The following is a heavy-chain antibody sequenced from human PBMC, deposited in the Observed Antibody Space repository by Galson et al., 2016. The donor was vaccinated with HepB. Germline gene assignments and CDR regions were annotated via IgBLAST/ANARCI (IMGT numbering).Heavy chain of an antibody. V-gene: IGHV3-7*03. CDR1: GFTFTDFW. J-gene: IGHJ4*02. D-gene: IGHD3-10*01. Sequence: SLRLSCATSGFTFTDFWMTWVRQAPGKGLEWVANIQQNGNEKYYVDSVKGRFTISRDNAKNSLYLQMNCLRAEDTAIYYCATYYYGLGHASWGQGTLITVSS. CDR3: ATYYYGLGHAS. CDR2: IQQNGNEK.